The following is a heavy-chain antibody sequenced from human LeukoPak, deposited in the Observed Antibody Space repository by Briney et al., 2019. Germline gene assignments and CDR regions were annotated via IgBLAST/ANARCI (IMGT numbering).Heavy chain of an antibody. J-gene: IGHJ4*02. CDR2: IRYDGSNK. Sequence: GGSLRLSCAASGFTFSSYGMHWVRQAPGKGLEWVAFIRYDGSNKYYADSVKGRFTISRDNSKNTLYLQMNSLRAEDTAVYYCAKGPTESQQLGDYWGQGTLVTVSS. CDR3: AKGPTESQQLGDY. V-gene: IGHV3-30*02. CDR1: GFTFSSYG. D-gene: IGHD6-13*01.